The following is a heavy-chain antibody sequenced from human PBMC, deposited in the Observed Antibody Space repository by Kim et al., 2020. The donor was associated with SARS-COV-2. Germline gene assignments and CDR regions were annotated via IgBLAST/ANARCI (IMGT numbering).Heavy chain of an antibody. J-gene: IGHJ6*02. CDR3: ARDCPYGDYDLSVVYYYYGMDV. V-gene: IGHV1-69*13. CDR2: IIPIFGTA. CDR1: GGTFSSYA. D-gene: IGHD4-17*01. Sequence: SVKVSCKASGGTFSSYAISWVRQAPGQGLEWMGGIIPIFGTANYAQKFQGRVTITADESTSTAYMELSSLRSEDTAVYYCARDCPYGDYDLSVVYYYYGMDVWGQGTTVTVSS.